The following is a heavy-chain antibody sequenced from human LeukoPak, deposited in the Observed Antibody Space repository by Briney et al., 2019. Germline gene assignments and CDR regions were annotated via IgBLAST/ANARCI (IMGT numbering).Heavy chain of an antibody. Sequence: PSQTLSLTCAVSGGSISSGGYSWSWIRQPPGKGLEWIGYIYHSGSTYYNRSLKSRVTISVDRSKNQFSLKLSSVTAADTAVYYCASSGVVPAADDAFDIWGQGTMVTVSS. D-gene: IGHD2-2*01. CDR2: IYHSGST. V-gene: IGHV4-30-2*01. CDR1: GGSISSGGYS. CDR3: ASSGVVPAADDAFDI. J-gene: IGHJ3*02.